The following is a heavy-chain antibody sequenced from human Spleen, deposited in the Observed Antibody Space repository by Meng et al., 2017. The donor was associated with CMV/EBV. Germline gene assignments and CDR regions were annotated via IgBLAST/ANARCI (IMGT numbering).Heavy chain of an antibody. J-gene: IGHJ6*02. CDR2: IKQDGSEK. CDR3: ARGESRDGMDV. D-gene: IGHD1-26*01. CDR1: GFTFSSYA. V-gene: IGHV3-7*01. Sequence: GESLKISCAPSGFTFSSYAMHWVRQAPGKGLEWVANIKQDGSEKYYVDSVKGRFTISRDNAKNSLYLQMNSLRAEDTAVYYCARGESRDGMDVWGQGTTVTVSS.